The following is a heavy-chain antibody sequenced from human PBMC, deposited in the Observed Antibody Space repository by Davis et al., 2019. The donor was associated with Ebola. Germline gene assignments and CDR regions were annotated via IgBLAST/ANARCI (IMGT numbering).Heavy chain of an antibody. Sequence: SVKVSCKASGGTFSSYAISWVRQAPGQGLEWMGRIIPILGIANYAQKFQGRVTITADKSTSTAYMELSSLRSEDTAVYYCARAIVVVVAANYYYYGMDVWGQGTTVIVSS. D-gene: IGHD2-15*01. V-gene: IGHV1-69*04. CDR3: ARAIVVVVAANYYYYGMDV. J-gene: IGHJ6*02. CDR2: IIPILGIA. CDR1: GGTFSSYA.